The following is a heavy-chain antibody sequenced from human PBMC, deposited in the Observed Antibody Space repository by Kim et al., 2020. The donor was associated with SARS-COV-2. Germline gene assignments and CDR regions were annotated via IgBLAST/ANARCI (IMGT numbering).Heavy chain of an antibody. CDR1: GDSVSSNSAA. D-gene: IGHD6-6*01. CDR2: TYYRSKWYN. CDR3: ARFVEYSSSPFYYGMDV. Sequence: SQTLSLTCAISGDSVSSNSAAWNWIRQSPSRGLEWLGRTYYRSKWYNDYAVSVKSRITINPDTSKNQFSLQLNSVTPEDTAVYYCARFVEYSSSPFYYGMDVWGQGTTVTVSS. J-gene: IGHJ6*02. V-gene: IGHV6-1*01.